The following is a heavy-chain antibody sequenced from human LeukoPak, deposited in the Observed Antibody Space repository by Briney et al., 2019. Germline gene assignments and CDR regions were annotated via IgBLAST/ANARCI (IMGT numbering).Heavy chain of an antibody. CDR3: ARATQESWFGELFGDLDY. V-gene: IGHV3-21*01. D-gene: IGHD3-10*01. CDR2: ISSSSSYI. Sequence: PGGSLRLSCAASGFTFSSYSMNWVRQAPGKGLEWVSSISSSSSYIYYADSVKGRFTIPRDNAKNSLYLQMNSLRAEDTAVYYCARATQESWFGELFGDLDYWGQGTLVTVSS. CDR1: GFTFSSYS. J-gene: IGHJ4*02.